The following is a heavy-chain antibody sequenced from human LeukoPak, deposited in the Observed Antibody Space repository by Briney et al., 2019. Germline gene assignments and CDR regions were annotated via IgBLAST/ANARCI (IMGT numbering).Heavy chain of an antibody. CDR1: GFTFSSYS. CDR3: ARDLRVSFPGVDY. J-gene: IGHJ4*02. CDR2: ISSSRSTI. D-gene: IGHD3-10*01. V-gene: IGHV3-48*01. Sequence: GGSLRLSCAASGFTFSSYSMNWVRQAPGKGLEWVSYISSSRSTIYYADSVKGRFTISRDNAKNSLYLQMNSLRTEDTAVYYCARDLRVSFPGVDYWGPGTLVTVSS.